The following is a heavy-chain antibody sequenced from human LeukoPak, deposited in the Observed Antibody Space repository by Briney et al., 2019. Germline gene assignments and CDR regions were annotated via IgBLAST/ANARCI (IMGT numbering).Heavy chain of an antibody. D-gene: IGHD6-19*01. CDR3: AKPQNPRIAVAGIDY. CDR1: GITLSNYG. V-gene: IGHV3-23*01. CDR2: ISGSGGST. Sequence: RPGGSLRLSCVVSGITLSNYGMSWVRQAPGKGLEWVSAISGSGGSTYYADSVKGRFTISRDNSKNTLYLQMYSLGAEDTAVYYCAKPQNPRIAVAGIDYWGQGTLVTVSS. J-gene: IGHJ4*02.